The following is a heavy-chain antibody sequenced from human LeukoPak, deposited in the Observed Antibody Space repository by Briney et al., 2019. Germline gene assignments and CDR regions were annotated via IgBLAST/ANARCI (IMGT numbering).Heavy chain of an antibody. CDR1: GFTFSSYG. D-gene: IGHD2-2*01. V-gene: IGHV3-33*01. CDR2: ISYDGSNK. Sequence: PGRSLRLSCAASGFTFSSYGMHWVRQAPGKGLEWVAVISYDGSNKYYADSVKGRFTISRDNSKNTLYLQMNSLRAEDTAVYYCARTGWEYQLLFHYYYSYGMDVWGQGTTVTVSS. J-gene: IGHJ6*02. CDR3: ARTGWEYQLLFHYYYSYGMDV.